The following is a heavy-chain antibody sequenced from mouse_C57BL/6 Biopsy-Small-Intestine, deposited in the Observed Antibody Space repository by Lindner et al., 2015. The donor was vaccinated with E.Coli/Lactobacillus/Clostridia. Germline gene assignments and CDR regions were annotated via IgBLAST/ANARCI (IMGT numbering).Heavy chain of an antibody. CDR1: GYIFPNFH. Sequence: SVKVSCKTSGYIFPNFHITWVRQAPGQGLEWMGWINAYNGTPNYAQKFQDRVTMTTDTSTSTAYMELRSLRSDDTAIYYCARVFHLLARFDYRGQGSLITVSS. CDR2: INAYNGTP. V-gene: IGHV1-4*01. J-gene: IGHJ4*01. CDR3: ARVFHLLARFDY.